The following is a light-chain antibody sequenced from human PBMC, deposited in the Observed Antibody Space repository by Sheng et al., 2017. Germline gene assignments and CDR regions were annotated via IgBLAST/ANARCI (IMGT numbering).Light chain of an antibody. CDR1: QSVRDSH. Sequence: EIVLTQSPGTLSLSPGDRATLSCRASQSVRDSHLAWYQQKPGQAPRLLIYDASNRATGIPARFSGSGSGTDFTLTISSLEPEDFAVYYCQQRSIWPPITFGQGSRLEIK. CDR2: DAS. V-gene: IGKV3-11*01. CDR3: QQRSIWPPIT. J-gene: IGKJ5*01.